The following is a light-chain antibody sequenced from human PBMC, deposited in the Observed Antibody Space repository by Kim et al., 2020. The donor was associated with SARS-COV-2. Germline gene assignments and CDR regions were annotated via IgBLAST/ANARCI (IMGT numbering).Light chain of an antibody. J-gene: IGKJ2*01. Sequence: EIVLTQSPATLSLSPGERATLSYRASQSVSSYLAWYQQKPGQAPRLLIYDASNRATGIPARLSGSGSGTDFTLTISSLEPEDFAVYYCQQRSNWPRAFGQGTKLEI. CDR1: QSVSSY. V-gene: IGKV3-11*01. CDR3: QQRSNWPRA. CDR2: DAS.